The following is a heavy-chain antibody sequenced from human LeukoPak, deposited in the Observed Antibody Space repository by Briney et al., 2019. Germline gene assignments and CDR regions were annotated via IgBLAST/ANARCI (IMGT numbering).Heavy chain of an antibody. Sequence: GGSLRLSCAASGFTFSSHWMHWVRQVPGKGLVWVSCVDSSGSNTYYADSVKGRLTISRDNAKNTLYLQMNTLRAEDTAMYYCAKGNVIVVVDYIGGQGTLVTVSS. CDR3: AKGNVIVVVDYI. CDR2: VDSSGSNT. D-gene: IGHD3-22*01. V-gene: IGHV3-74*01. CDR1: GFTFSSHW. J-gene: IGHJ4*02.